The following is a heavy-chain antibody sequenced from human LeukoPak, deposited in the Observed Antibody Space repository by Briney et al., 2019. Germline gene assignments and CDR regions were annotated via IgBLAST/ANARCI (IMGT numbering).Heavy chain of an antibody. CDR3: SEQGGSYYYFDY. J-gene: IGHJ4*02. D-gene: IGHD1-26*01. V-gene: IGHV4-39*07. Sequence: SETLSLTCTVSGGSISSSSYYWGWIRQPPGKGLEWIGSIYYSGSTYYNPSLKSRVTISVDTSKNQFSLKLSSVTAADTAVYAGSEQGGSYYYFDYWGQGTLVTVSS. CDR2: IYYSGST. CDR1: GGSISSSSYY.